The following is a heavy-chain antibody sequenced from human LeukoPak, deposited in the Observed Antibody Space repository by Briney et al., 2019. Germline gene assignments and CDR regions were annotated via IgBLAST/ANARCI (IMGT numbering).Heavy chain of an antibody. CDR3: ARDPPFIIGTTFFDY. CDR1: GFTFSSYS. CDR2: ISTSSTYI. J-gene: IGHJ4*02. V-gene: IGHV3-21*01. Sequence: PGGSLRLSCAASGFTFSSYSMNWVRQAPGKGLEWVSSISTSSTYIYYADSVKGRFTISRDNAKNSLYLQMNSLRAEDTAVYYCARDPPFIIGTTFFDYWGQGTLVTVST. D-gene: IGHD1-20*01.